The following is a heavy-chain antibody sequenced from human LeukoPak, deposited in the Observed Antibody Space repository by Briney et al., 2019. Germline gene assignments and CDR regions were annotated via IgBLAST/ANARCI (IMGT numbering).Heavy chain of an antibody. J-gene: IGHJ4*02. CDR2: IYDSGTP. CDR1: GGSISTGDYY. CDR3: ARRRKEGAAGTTFDY. Sequence: SETLSLTCTVSGGSISTGDYYWSWIRQPPGKGLEWIGCIYDSGTPYYSPSLKSRLTISLDTSKNQFSLVLSSVTAADTAVYYCARRRKEGAAGTTFDYWGQGTLVTVSS. D-gene: IGHD6-13*01. V-gene: IGHV4-30-4*01.